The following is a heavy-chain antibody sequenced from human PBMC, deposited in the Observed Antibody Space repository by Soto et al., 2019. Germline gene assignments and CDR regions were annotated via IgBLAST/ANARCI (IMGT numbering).Heavy chain of an antibody. D-gene: IGHD2-21*02. J-gene: IGHJ1*01. V-gene: IGHV4-59*02. CDR1: GGSVTRYY. CDR3: ARGTDS. CDR2: IYYSGST. Sequence: SETLSLTCTVSGGSVTRYYWSWIRQPPGKGMEWIAYIYYSGSTNYNPSLKSRVTVSVDMSKNQFSRTLTSVTAADTAVYYCARGTDSWGQGTLVRVSS.